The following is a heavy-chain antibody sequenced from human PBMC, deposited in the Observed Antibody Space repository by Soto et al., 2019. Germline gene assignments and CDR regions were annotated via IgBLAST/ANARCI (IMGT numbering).Heavy chain of an antibody. CDR3: ANTDVSYYYYYGMDV. Sequence: GGSLRLSCAASGFTFSSYAMSWVRQAPGKGLEWVSAISGSGGSTYYADSVKGRFTISRDHSKNTLYLQMNSLRAEDTAVYYCANTDVSYYYYYGMDVWGQGTTVTVSS. CDR1: GFTFSSYA. V-gene: IGHV3-23*01. D-gene: IGHD4-17*01. CDR2: ISGSGGST. J-gene: IGHJ6*02.